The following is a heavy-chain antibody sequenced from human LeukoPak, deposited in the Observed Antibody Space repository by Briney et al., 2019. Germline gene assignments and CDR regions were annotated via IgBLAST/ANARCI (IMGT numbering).Heavy chain of an antibody. CDR1: GFTFSSYA. CDR2: ISGSGGST. CDR3: AKDSTGSGYYKGFDY. J-gene: IGHJ4*02. Sequence: GGSLRLSCAASGFTFSSYAMSWVRQAPGKGLEWVSAISGSGGSTYYADSVKGRFTISRDNSKNTLYLQMNSLRAEDTAVYYCAKDSTGSGYYKGFDYWGQGTLVTVSS. V-gene: IGHV3-23*01. D-gene: IGHD3-22*01.